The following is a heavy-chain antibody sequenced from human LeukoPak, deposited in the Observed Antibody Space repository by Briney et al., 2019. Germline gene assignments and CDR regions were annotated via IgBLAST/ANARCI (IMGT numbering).Heavy chain of an antibody. D-gene: IGHD3-3*01. CDR3: AKDYSLEWLFGDN. J-gene: IGHJ4*02. CDR1: GFTFSSYS. V-gene: IGHV3-23*01. CDR2: VTGSGGST. Sequence: GGSLRLSCAASGFTFSSYSMNWVRQAPGKGLEWVSAVTGSGGSTYYADSVKGRFTISRDNSKNRLYLQMSSLRAEDTAVYYCAKDYSLEWLFGDNWGQGTLVTVSS.